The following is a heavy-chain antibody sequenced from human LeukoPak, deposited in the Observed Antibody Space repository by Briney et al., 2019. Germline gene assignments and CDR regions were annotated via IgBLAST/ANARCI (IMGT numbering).Heavy chain of an antibody. D-gene: IGHD3-16*01. CDR1: GYTLTELS. J-gene: IGHJ4*02. Sequence: ASVKVSCKVSGYTLTELSMRWVRQAPGKGLEWMGGFDPEDGETIYAQKFQGRVTMTEETSTDTAYMELSSLRSEDTAVYYCATLDFAGWGRHWGQGTLVTVSS. V-gene: IGHV1-24*01. CDR3: ATLDFAGWGRH. CDR2: FDPEDGET.